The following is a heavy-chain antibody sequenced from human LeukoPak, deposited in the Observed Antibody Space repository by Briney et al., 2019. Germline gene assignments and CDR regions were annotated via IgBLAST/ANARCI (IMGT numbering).Heavy chain of an antibody. CDR1: GCTFSNYW. CDR3: ARELPFDY. V-gene: IGHV3-74*01. Sequence: GGSLRLSCAASGCTFSNYWMHWVRQAPGKGLVWVSRIKSDGSRADYADSVKGRFTISRDNAKNTLYPQMNSLRAEDTAVYYCARELPFDYWGQGTLVSVSS. D-gene: IGHD2-15*01. CDR2: IKSDGSRA. J-gene: IGHJ4*02.